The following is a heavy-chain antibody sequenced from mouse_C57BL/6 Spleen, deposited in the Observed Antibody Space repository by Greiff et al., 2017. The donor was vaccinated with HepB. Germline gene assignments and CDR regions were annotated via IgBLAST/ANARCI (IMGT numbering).Heavy chain of an antibody. CDR2: IYPGSGNT. V-gene: IGHV1-76*01. J-gene: IGHJ2*01. D-gene: IGHD3-3*01. Sequence: QVQLQQSGAELVRPGASVKLSCKASGYTFTDYYINWVKQRPGQGLEWIARIYPGSGNTYYNEKFKGKATLTAEKSSSTAYMQLSSLTSEDSAVYFCARGSRGFDYWGQGTTLTVSS. CDR1: GYTFTDYY. CDR3: ARGSRGFDY.